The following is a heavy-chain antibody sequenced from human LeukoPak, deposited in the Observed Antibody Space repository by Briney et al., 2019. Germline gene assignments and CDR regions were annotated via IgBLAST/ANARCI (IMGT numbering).Heavy chain of an antibody. J-gene: IGHJ3*01. D-gene: IGHD2-15*01. CDR3: ARPLVGYCSGGSCPLFF. V-gene: IGHV3-30*04. Sequence: PGRSLRLSCAASGFTFSSYAMHWVRQAPGKGLEWVAVISYDGSNKYYADSVKGRFTISRDNSKNTLYLQMNSLRAEDTAVYYCARPLVGYCSGGSCPLFFWGQGTMVTVSS. CDR2: ISYDGSNK. CDR1: GFTFSSYA.